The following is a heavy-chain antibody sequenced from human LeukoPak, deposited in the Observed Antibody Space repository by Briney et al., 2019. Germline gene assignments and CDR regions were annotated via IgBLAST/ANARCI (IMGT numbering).Heavy chain of an antibody. Sequence: SETLSLTCTVSGGSISSSSYYWGWIRQPPGKGLEWIGSIYYSGSTYYNPPLKSRVTISLDTSTNQFSLKLSSVTAADTALYFCARARLRGGVFDIWGQGKMVTVSS. J-gene: IGHJ3*02. CDR1: GGSISSSSYY. CDR3: ARARLRGGVFDI. CDR2: IYYSGST. V-gene: IGHV4-39*07. D-gene: IGHD3-16*01.